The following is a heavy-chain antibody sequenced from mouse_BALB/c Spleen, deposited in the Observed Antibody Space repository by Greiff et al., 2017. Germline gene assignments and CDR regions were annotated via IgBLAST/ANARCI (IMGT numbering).Heavy chain of an antibody. CDR3: ARDGNYYFDY. Sequence: EVKLVESGGDLVKPGGSLKLSCAASGFTFSDYGMAWVRQAPGKGPEWVAFISNLAYSIYYADTVTGRFTISRENAKNTLYLEMSSLRSEDTAMYYCARDGNYYFDYWGKGPTLTVSS. CDR2: ISNLAYSI. J-gene: IGHJ2*01. CDR1: GFTFSDYG. V-gene: IGHV5-15*02. D-gene: IGHD2-1*01.